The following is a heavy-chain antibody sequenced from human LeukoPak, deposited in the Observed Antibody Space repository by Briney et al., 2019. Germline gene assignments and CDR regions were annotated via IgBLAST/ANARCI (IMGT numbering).Heavy chain of an antibody. CDR2: IYNGGST. Sequence: GGSLRLSCAASGFTVSSTYMSLVRQAPGKGLEWVSVIYNGGSTYYADSVKGRFTISRDNSKNTLYLQMNSLRAADTAVYHCARDGIYSYGYGFDYWGQGTLVTVSS. D-gene: IGHD5-18*01. J-gene: IGHJ4*02. V-gene: IGHV3-66*01. CDR3: ARDGIYSYGYGFDY. CDR1: GFTVSSTY.